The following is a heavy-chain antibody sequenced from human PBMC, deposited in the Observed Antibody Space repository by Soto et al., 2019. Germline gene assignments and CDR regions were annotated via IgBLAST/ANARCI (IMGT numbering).Heavy chain of an antibody. Sequence: QVQLQESGPGLVKPSGTLSLTCAVSGGSISSSNWWSWVRQPPGKGLEWIGEIYHSGSTNYNPSLKSRVTISVDKSKNPFSLKLSPVTAADTAVYYCAREYDSSGYRISNWFDPWGQGTLVTVSS. V-gene: IGHV4-4*02. CDR1: GGSISSSNW. CDR3: AREYDSSGYRISNWFDP. CDR2: IYHSGST. D-gene: IGHD3-22*01. J-gene: IGHJ5*02.